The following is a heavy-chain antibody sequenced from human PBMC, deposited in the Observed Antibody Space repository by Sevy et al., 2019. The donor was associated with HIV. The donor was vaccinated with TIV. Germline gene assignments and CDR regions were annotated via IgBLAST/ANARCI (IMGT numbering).Heavy chain of an antibody. CDR2: ISPSNTYI. V-gene: IGHV3-21*04. D-gene: IGHD6-25*01. J-gene: IGHJ4*02. CDR3: ARDRTFASGWSQGADY. Sequence: GGSLRLSCAASEFTFSTFTMPWVRQAPGKGLEWVASISPSNTYIHYADSVKGRFNISRDKAKNSLFLQMNSLRSDDTAGDYCARDRTFASGWSQGADYWGLGALVTVSS. CDR1: EFTFSTFT.